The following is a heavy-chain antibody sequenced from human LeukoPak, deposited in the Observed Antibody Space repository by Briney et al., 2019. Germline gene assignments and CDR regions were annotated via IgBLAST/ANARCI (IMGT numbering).Heavy chain of an antibody. CDR3: AGGLRYFDWLGERHNWFDP. D-gene: IGHD3-9*01. J-gene: IGHJ5*02. Sequence: SETLSLTCTVSGGSFSSGSYYWSWIRQPPGKGLEWIGYIYYSGSTNYNPSLKSRVTISVDTSKNQFSLKLSSVTAADTAVYYCAGGLRYFDWLGERHNWFDPWGQGTLVTVSS. CDR2: IYYSGST. V-gene: IGHV4-61*01. CDR1: GGSFSSGSYY.